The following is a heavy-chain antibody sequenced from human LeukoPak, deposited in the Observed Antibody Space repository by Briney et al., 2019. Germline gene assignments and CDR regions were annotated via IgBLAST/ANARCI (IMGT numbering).Heavy chain of an antibody. V-gene: IGHV2-70*11. CDR2: IDWDDDK. D-gene: IGHD3-22*01. J-gene: IGHJ4*02. Sequence: SGPTLVNPTQTLTLTCTFSGFSLSTSGMCVSWIRQPPGKALEWLSRIDWDDDKYYSTSLKTRLTISKDTSKNQVVLTVTNMDPVDTATYYCVGVNYYDTSLGFAWGQGTLVTVPS. CDR1: GFSLSTSGMC. CDR3: VGVNYYDTSLGFA.